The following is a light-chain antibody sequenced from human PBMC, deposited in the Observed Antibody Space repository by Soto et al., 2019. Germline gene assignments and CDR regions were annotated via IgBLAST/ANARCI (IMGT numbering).Light chain of an antibody. Sequence: EIVMTQSPGTLSVSPGERVTLSCRASQSVNTNLAWYQQKPGQAPRLLIYDVSTRATGIPARLSGSGSGTEFTLTISSLQSEDSAVYYCQQHSNWPLTFGGGTKVEL. CDR2: DVS. CDR3: QQHSNWPLT. CDR1: QSVNTN. J-gene: IGKJ4*01. V-gene: IGKV3-15*01.